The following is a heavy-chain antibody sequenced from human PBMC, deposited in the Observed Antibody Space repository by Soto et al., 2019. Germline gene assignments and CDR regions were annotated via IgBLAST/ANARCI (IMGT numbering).Heavy chain of an antibody. V-gene: IGHV3-30*18. CDR3: AKERRPNWFDP. CDR1: GFTFSSYG. Sequence: GGFLRLSCAASGFTFSSYGMHWVRQAPGKGLEWVAVISYDGSNKYYADSVKGRFTISRDNSKNTLYLQMNSLRAEDTAVYYCAKERRPNWFDPWGQGTLVTVSS. CDR2: ISYDGSNK. J-gene: IGHJ5*02.